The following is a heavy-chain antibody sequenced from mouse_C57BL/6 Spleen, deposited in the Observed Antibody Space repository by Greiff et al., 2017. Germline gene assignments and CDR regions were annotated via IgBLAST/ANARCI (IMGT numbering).Heavy chain of an antibody. V-gene: IGHV2-2*01. Sequence: VKVVESGPGLVQPSQSLSITCTVSGFSLTSYGVHWVRQSPGKGLEWLGVIWSGGSTDYNAAFISRLSISKDNSKSQVFFKMNSLQADDTAIYYCASYYGNYYAMDYWGQGTSVTVSS. CDR1: GFSLTSYG. D-gene: IGHD2-1*01. J-gene: IGHJ4*01. CDR2: IWSGGST. CDR3: ASYYGNYYAMDY.